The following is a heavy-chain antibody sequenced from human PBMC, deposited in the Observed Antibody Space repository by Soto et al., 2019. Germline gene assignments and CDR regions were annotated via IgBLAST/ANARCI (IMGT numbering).Heavy chain of an antibody. V-gene: IGHV1-18*01. CDR2: ISAYNGNT. CDR1: GYTFTSYG. CDR3: GGDNLYGADRTFDY. J-gene: IGHJ4*02. D-gene: IGHD4-17*01. Sequence: QVQLVQSGAEVKKPGASVKVSCKASGYTFTSYGISWVRQAPGQGLEWMGWISAYNGNTNYAQKLQGRVTMTTDTTTSTAHMGPRSPRSDNTAVYYCGGDNLYGADRTFDYWGQGALVTVSS.